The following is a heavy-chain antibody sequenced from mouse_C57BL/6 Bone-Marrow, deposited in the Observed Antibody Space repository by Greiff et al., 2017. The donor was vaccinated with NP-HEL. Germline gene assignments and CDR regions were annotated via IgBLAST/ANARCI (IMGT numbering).Heavy chain of an antibody. CDR3: ARRKLGRYFDY. CDR1: GYAFSSSW. Sequence: VQLQPSGPELVKPGASVKISCKASGYAFSSSWMNWVKQRPGKGLEWIGRIYPGDGDTNYNGKFKGKATLTADKSSSTAYMQLSSLTSEDSAVYFCARRKLGRYFDYWGQGTTLTVSS. J-gene: IGHJ2*01. CDR2: IYPGDGDT. V-gene: IGHV1-82*01. D-gene: IGHD4-1*01.